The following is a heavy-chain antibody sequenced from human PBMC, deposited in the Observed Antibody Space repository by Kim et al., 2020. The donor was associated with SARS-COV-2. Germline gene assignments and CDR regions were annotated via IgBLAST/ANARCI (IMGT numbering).Heavy chain of an antibody. Sequence: GGSLRLSCAASGFTFSSYAMHWVRQAPGKGLEWVAVISYDGSNKYYADSVKGRFTISRDNSKNTLYLQMNSLRAEDTAVYYCARDSGELLVGFAFDIWGQGTMVTVSS. CDR2: ISYDGSNK. J-gene: IGHJ3*02. V-gene: IGHV3-30-3*01. CDR3: ARDSGELLVGFAFDI. D-gene: IGHD1-26*01. CDR1: GFTFSSYA.